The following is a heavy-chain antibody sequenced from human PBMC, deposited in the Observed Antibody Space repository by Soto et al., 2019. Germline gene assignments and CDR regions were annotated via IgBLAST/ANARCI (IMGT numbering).Heavy chain of an antibody. D-gene: IGHD1-26*01. CDR2: ISSDGTNK. Sequence: QVQLVGSGGGVVQPGTSLRLSCAASGFTFSIYAMHWVRQAPEKGLEWVAVISSDGTNKNHADSVRGRFRISRDNSNNMLQLQMDNMRVDDTGVYYCARRNSEAGGGQFDYWGQGNLVTVSS. J-gene: IGHJ4*02. V-gene: IGHV3-30-3*01. CDR3: ARRNSEAGGGQFDY. CDR1: GFTFSIYA.